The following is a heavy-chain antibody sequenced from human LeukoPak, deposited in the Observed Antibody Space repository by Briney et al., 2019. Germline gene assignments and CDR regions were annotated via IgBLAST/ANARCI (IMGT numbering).Heavy chain of an antibody. V-gene: IGHV4-38-2*02. CDR3: ARLGKWAFDY. Sequence: SETLSLTCTVSGYSISSGYYWGWIRQPPGKGLEWIGSIYHSGSTYYNPSLKSRVTISVDTSKNQFSLKLSSVTAADTAVYYCARLGKWAFDYWGQGTLVTVSS. D-gene: IGHD2-8*01. J-gene: IGHJ4*02. CDR2: IYHSGST. CDR1: GYSISSGYY.